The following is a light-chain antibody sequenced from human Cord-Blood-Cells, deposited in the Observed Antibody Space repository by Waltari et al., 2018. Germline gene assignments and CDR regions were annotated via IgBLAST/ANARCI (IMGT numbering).Light chain of an antibody. CDR3: CSYAGSYTWV. CDR2: DVS. Sequence: QSALTQPRSASGSPGQSVTISCTRTSSDVGGYNYVSWYQQHPGKAPKLMIYDVSKRPSGVPDRFSGSKSGNTASLTISGLQAEDEADYYCCSYAGSYTWVFGGGTKLTVL. J-gene: IGLJ3*02. CDR1: SSDVGGYNY. V-gene: IGLV2-11*01.